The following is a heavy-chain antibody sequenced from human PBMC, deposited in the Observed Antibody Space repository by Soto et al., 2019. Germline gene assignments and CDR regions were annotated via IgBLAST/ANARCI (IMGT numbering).Heavy chain of an antibody. CDR2: INPSGGST. CDR1: GYTFTSYY. CDR3: AREGVGAHQNYYYYYGMDV. V-gene: IGHV1-46*01. J-gene: IGHJ6*02. D-gene: IGHD1-26*01. Sequence: GASVKVSCKASGYTFTSYYMHWVRQAPGQGLEWMGIINPSGGSTSYAQKFQGRVTMTRDTSTSTVYMELSSLRSEDTAVYYCAREGVGAHQNYYYYYGMDVWGQGTTVTVS.